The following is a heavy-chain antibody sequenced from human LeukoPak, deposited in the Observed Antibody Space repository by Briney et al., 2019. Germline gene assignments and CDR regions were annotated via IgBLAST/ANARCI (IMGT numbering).Heavy chain of an antibody. V-gene: IGHV3-13*01. Sequence: GGSLRLSCAASGFTFSSYDMHWVRQATGKGLEWVSAIGTAGDTYSPGSVKGRFTISRENAKNSLYLRMDSLRAEDTAVYYCATSAGDWGNWYFDLWGRGTLVTVSS. CDR3: ATSAGDWGNWYFDL. D-gene: IGHD3/OR15-3a*01. CDR1: GFTFSSYD. J-gene: IGHJ2*01. CDR2: IGTAGDT.